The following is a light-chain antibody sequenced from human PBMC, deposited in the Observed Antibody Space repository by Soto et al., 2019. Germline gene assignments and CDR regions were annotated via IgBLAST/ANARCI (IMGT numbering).Light chain of an antibody. CDR2: WAS. J-gene: IGKJ1*01. CDR3: QQYYSTPPT. V-gene: IGKV4-1*01. Sequence: DIVMTQSPNSLAVSLGERATINCKSSQSFLYSSNNKNYLAWYQQKPGQPPKLLIYWASTRESGVPDRFSGSGSGTDFTLTISSLQAEDVAVYYCQQYYSTPPTFGQGTMVDVK. CDR1: QSFLYSSNNKNY.